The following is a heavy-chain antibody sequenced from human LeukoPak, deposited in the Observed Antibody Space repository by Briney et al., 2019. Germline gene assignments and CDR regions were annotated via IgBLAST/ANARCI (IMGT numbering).Heavy chain of an antibody. Sequence: GGSLRLSCAASGFTFSSYAMSWVRQAPGKGLEWVSGISGGGGSTFYGDSVKGRFTISRDNSKNTLYLQMNSLRGEDTAAYYCLRPGYSSSWYSGFQYWGQGTLVTVSS. CDR1: GFTFSSYA. V-gene: IGHV3-23*01. D-gene: IGHD6-13*01. J-gene: IGHJ1*01. CDR2: ISGGGGST. CDR3: LRPGYSSSWYSGFQY.